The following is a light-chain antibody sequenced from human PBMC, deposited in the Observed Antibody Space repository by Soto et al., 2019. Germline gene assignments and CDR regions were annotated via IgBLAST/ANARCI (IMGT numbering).Light chain of an antibody. CDR1: HRVSSY. Sequence: VMTQSPATLSVSPGERATPSCRASHRVSSYLAWYQQKPGQAPRLLIFATSTRATGIPARFSGSGSGTEFTLTISSLQSEDFAVYYCQQYNNWPLTFGGGTKV. CDR3: QQYNNWPLT. CDR2: ATS. V-gene: IGKV3-15*01. J-gene: IGKJ4*01.